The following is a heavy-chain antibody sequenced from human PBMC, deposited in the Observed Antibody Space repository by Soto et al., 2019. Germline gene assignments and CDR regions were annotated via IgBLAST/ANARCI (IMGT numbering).Heavy chain of an antibody. V-gene: IGHV3-33*01. CDR1: GFMFSAYG. CDR2: IWYDGSKK. D-gene: IGHD5-18*01. CDR3: AGGYIPLWGGGYLDL. Sequence: QVQLVESGGGVVQPGRSLRLSCAASGFMFSAYGMHWVRQAPGKGLEWVAVIWYDGSKKYYEDSVKGRFTISRDNSKGTLYLQMDSLRAEDTAVYYCAGGYIPLWGGGYLDLWGRGTLVTVSS. J-gene: IGHJ2*01.